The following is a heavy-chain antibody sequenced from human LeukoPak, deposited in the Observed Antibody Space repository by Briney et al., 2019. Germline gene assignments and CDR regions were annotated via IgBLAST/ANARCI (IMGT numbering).Heavy chain of an antibody. V-gene: IGHV1-2*02. D-gene: IGHD3-3*01. J-gene: IGHJ4*02. CDR2: INPNSGGT. CDR3: ARVIILRGYDFWSGYYMPFDY. Sequence: GASVKVSCKASGYTFTGYYMHWVRQAPGQGLEWMGWINPNSGGTNYAQKFQGRVTMTRDTSISTAYMELSRLRSDDTAVYYCARVIILRGYDFWSGYYMPFDYWGQGTLVTASS. CDR1: GYTFTGYY.